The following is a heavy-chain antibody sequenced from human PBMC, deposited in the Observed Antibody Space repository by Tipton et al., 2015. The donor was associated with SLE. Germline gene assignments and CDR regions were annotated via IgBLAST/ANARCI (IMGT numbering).Heavy chain of an antibody. V-gene: IGHV4-31*03. D-gene: IGHD2-15*01. CDR1: GGSISSGGYY. J-gene: IGHJ4*02. CDR2: IYHSGST. CDR3: ARGGGSNEGYFDY. Sequence: TLSLTCTVSGGSISSGGYYWSWIRQRPGKGLEWIGYIYHSGSTHYNPSLKSRVTISVDTAKNQFSLKLSSVTAADTAVYYCARGGGSNEGYFDYWGQGTLVTVSS.